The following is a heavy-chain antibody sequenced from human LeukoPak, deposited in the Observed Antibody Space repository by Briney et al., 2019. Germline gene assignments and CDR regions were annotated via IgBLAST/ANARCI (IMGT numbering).Heavy chain of an antibody. CDR3: AKGFRIGWFGELLN. Sequence: GGSLRLSCAAYGFTFNNYAMSWVRQAPGKGLEWVSGISGSGDRSYYADSVKGRFTISRDNSRNTLDLQMNCLRAEDTAVYYCAKGFRIGWFGELLNWGQGILVTVSS. CDR2: ISGSGDRS. CDR1: GFTFNNYA. D-gene: IGHD3-10*01. V-gene: IGHV3-23*01. J-gene: IGHJ4*02.